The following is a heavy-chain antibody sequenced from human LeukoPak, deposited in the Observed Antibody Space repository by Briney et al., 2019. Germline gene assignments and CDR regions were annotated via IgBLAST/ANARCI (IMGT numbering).Heavy chain of an antibody. Sequence: PGGSLRLSCAASGFPFSSSGMNWVRQAPGKGLEWLSLISDSPDITYYTDSVKGRFTISRSNSNNTVYLQMNNLRADDTAVYYCARRARVRMVYFYYFMDIWGKGTTVTVSS. CDR3: ARRARVRMVYFYYFMDI. CDR1: GFPFSSSG. CDR2: ISDSPDIT. D-gene: IGHD2-8*01. V-gene: IGHV3-23*01. J-gene: IGHJ6*03.